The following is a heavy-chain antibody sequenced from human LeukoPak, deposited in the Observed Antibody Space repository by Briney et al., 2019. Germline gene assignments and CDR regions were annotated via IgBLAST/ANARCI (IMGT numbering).Heavy chain of an antibody. V-gene: IGHV6-1*01. J-gene: IGHJ3*01. CDR1: RDSVSTNSVA. Sequence: SQTLSLTCAISRDSVSTNSVAWNWIRQSPSRGLEWLGRTYHRSEWSNDYAVSVKSRITINPDTSKNQFSLQLNSVTPDDTALYYCARGKYSGFDLWGQGTMVTVSS. CDR3: ARGKYSGFDL. D-gene: IGHD2-15*01. CDR2: TYHRSEWSN.